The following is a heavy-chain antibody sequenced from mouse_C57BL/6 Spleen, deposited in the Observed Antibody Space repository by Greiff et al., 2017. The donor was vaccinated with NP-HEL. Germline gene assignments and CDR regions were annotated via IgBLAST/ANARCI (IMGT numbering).Heavy chain of an antibody. CDR1: GFTFSDYG. J-gene: IGHJ3*01. V-gene: IGHV5-17*01. CDR3: ARPGILQVFAY. CDR2: ISSGSSTI. D-gene: IGHD5-2*01. Sequence: EVQRVESGGGLVKPGGSLKLSCAASGFTFSDYGMHWVRQAPEKGLEWVAYISSGSSTIYYADTVKGRFTISRDNAKNTLFLQMTSLRSEDTAMYYCARPGILQVFAYWGQGTLVTVSA.